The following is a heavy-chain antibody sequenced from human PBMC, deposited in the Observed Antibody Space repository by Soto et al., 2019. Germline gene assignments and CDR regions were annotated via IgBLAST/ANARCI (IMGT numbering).Heavy chain of an antibody. Sequence: ASVKVSCKVSGYTLTELSMHWVRQAPGKGLEWMGGFDPEDGETIYAQKFQGRVTMTADTSTDTAYMELSSLRSEDTAVYYCARMLFSYGLVGPWVFDIWXQGTMVTVSS. CDR1: GYTLTELS. V-gene: IGHV1-24*01. J-gene: IGHJ3*02. CDR3: ARMLFSYGLVGPWVFDI. D-gene: IGHD5-18*01. CDR2: FDPEDGET.